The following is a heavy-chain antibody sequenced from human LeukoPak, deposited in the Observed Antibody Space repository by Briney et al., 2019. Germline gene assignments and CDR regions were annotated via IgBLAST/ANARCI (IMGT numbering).Heavy chain of an antibody. V-gene: IGHV3-33*01. CDR2: IWYDGSNK. J-gene: IGHJ4*02. CDR3: AIPRGATNGGLDY. CDR1: GFTFSSYG. Sequence: GGSLRLSCAASGFTFSSYGMHWVRQAPGKGLEWVAVIWYDGSNKYYADSVKGRFTISRDNSKNTLYLQMNSLRAEDTAVYYCAIPRGATNGGLDYWGQGTLVTVSS. D-gene: IGHD1-26*01.